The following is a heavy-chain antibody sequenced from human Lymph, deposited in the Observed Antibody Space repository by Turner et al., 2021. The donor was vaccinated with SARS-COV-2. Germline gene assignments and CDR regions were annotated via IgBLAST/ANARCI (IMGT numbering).Heavy chain of an antibody. D-gene: IGHD3-22*01. CDR3: AKNEMAMIVVVITLFDY. CDR2: ISGSGYST. CDR1: GFTFSSYA. J-gene: IGHJ4*02. Sequence: EVQLLESGGGWVQPGRSLVLSCAASGFTFSSYAISGVRQAPGRGLERVSGISGSGYSTYYADYVKGRFTIYSDNSKNTLYLQMNSLRVEDTAVYYCAKNEMAMIVVVITLFDYWGQGTLVTVSS. V-gene: IGHV3-23*01.